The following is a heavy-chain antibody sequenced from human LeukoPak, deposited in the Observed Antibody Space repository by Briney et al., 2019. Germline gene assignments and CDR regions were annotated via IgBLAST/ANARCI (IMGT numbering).Heavy chain of an antibody. J-gene: IGHJ4*02. CDR1: GFTFSSYG. D-gene: IGHD3-10*01. CDR3: AIRARELLWFGELSDY. Sequence: GGSLRLSCAASGFTFSSYGMHWVRQAPGKGLEWVAFIRYDGSNKYYADSVKGRFTISRDNSKNTLYLQMNSLRAEDTAVYYCAIRARELLWFGELSDYWGQGTLVTVSS. V-gene: IGHV3-30*02. CDR2: IRYDGSNK.